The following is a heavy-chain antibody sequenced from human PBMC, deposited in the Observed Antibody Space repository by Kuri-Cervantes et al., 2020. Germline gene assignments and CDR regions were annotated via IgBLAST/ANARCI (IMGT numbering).Heavy chain of an antibody. V-gene: IGHV1-69*04. J-gene: IGHJ6*02. Sequence: SVKVSCKASGGTFSSYTISVVRQAPGQGLEWMGRIIPILGIANYAQKFQGRVTITADKSTSTAYMELSSLRSDDTAVYYCAREGTAALVELHYYYYRMDVWGQGTTVTVSS. CDR1: GGTFSSYT. D-gene: IGHD1-1*01. CDR2: IIPILGIA. CDR3: AREGTAALVELHYYYYRMDV.